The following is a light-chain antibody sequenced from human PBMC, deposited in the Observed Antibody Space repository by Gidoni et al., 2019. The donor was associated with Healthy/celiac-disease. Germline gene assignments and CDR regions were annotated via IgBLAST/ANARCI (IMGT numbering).Light chain of an antibody. V-gene: IGKV4-1*01. CDR2: CAS. J-gene: IGKJ4*01. CDR1: QSVLYSSNNKNY. Sequence: GSLGESATSNCKSSQSVLYSSNNKNYLPCYQQKPGQPPKLLIYCASTRESGVPARFSGSGSGTDFTLITISLQAEDVVVYYCQQYYSTPLTFGGGTKVEIK. CDR3: QQYYSTPLT.